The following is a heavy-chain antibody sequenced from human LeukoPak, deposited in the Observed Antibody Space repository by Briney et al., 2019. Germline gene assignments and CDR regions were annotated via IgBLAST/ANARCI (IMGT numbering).Heavy chain of an antibody. J-gene: IGHJ2*01. CDR3: ARLRMGAYFDL. CDR1: AASITTFY. V-gene: IGHV4-59*08. Sequence: SETLSLTCSVSAASITTFYWSWIRQPPGRGLEWVGYVFHTGDRSYGPSLKSRVTVSLDTSKNQFSLELRSVTAADTAVYYCARLRMGAYFDLWGRGTLVTVSS. CDR2: VFHTGDR. D-gene: IGHD3-16*01.